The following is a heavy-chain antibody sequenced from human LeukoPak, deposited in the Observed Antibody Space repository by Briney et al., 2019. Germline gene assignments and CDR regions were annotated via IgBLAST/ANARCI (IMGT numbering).Heavy chain of an antibody. J-gene: IGHJ5*02. Sequence: ASVKVSCKASGYTFTSYGISWVRQAPGQGLEWMGWISAYNGNTNYAQKLQGRVTMTTDTSTSTAYMELRSLRSEDTAVYYCARKNYDFWTFDPWGQGTLVTVSS. V-gene: IGHV1-18*01. D-gene: IGHD3-3*01. CDR3: ARKNYDFWTFDP. CDR1: GYTFTSYG. CDR2: ISAYNGNT.